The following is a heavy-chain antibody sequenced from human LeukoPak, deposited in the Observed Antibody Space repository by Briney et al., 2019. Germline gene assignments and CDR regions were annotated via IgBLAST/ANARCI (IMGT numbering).Heavy chain of an antibody. V-gene: IGHV3-30*18. D-gene: IGHD3-10*01. CDR1: GFTFSSYG. CDR2: ISYDGSNK. Sequence: ARGSLRLSCAASGFTFSSYGMHWVRQAPGKGLEWVAVISYDGSNKYYADSVKGRFTISRDNSKNTLYLQMNSLRAEDTAVYYCAKPAGLLWFGELSTWGQGTLVTVSS. CDR3: AKPAGLLWFGELST. J-gene: IGHJ5*02.